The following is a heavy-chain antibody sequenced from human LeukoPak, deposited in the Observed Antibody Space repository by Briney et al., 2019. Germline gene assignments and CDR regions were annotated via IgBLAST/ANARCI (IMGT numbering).Heavy chain of an antibody. V-gene: IGHV3-43D*03. CDR2: ISWNGYSS. D-gene: IGHD3-16*01. CDR3: AQDGGVGN. CDR1: GFIFDDYA. J-gene: IGHJ1*01. Sequence: GGSLRLSCAASGFIFDDYAMLWARQTPKKGLEWVSSISWNGYSSFYVDSVKGRFTITRDNNKNFLYLQMDTLRPEDTALYYCAQDGGVGNWGQGTLVTVSS.